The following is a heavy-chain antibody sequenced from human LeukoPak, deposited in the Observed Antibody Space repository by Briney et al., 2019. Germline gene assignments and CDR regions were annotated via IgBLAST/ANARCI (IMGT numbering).Heavy chain of an antibody. CDR3: ARERSRYCSSTSCYGDYYYYMDV. D-gene: IGHD2-2*01. V-gene: IGHV4-59*01. Sequence: SETLSLTCTVSGGSISSYYWSWIRQPPGKGLEWIGYIYYSGSTNYNPSLKSRVTISVDTSKNQFSLKLRSVTAADTAVYYCARERSRYCSSTSCYGDYYYYMDVWGKGTTVTVSS. CDR2: IYYSGST. CDR1: GGSISSYY. J-gene: IGHJ6*03.